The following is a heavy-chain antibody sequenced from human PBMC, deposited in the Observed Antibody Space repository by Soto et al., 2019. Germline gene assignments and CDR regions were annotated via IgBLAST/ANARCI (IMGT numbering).Heavy chain of an antibody. CDR3: ARDGRHYYDSSGYYYFDY. D-gene: IGHD3-22*01. Sequence: TLSLTCPVSGVSISSGGYYWSWIRQHPGKGLEWIGYIYYSGSTYYNPSLKSRVTISVDTSKNQFSLKLSSVTAADTAVYYCARDGRHYYDSSGYYYFDYWGQGTLVTVSS. CDR1: GVSISSGGYY. J-gene: IGHJ4*02. CDR2: IYYSGST. V-gene: IGHV4-31*03.